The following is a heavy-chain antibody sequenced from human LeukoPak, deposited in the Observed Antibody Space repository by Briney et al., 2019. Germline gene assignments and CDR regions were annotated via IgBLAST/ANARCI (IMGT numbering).Heavy chain of an antibody. J-gene: IGHJ4*02. Sequence: GASVNVSCKASGYTVTSYYMHWVRQSPGQGLEWMGIINPSGGSTSYAQKFQGRVTMTRDTSTSTVYMEVSSLRSEDTAVYYCARELQLWTQYYFDYWGQGTLVTVSS. CDR3: ARELQLWTQYYFDY. CDR2: INPSGGST. V-gene: IGHV1-46*01. CDR1: GYTVTSYY. D-gene: IGHD5-18*01.